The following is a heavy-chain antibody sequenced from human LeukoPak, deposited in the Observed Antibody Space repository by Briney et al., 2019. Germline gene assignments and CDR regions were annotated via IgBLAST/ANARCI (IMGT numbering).Heavy chain of an antibody. CDR2: ISGSGSST. D-gene: IGHD6-19*01. V-gene: IGHV3-23*01. Sequence: GGSLRLSCTASGFTFGDYAMSWVRQAPGKGLEWVSAISGSGSSTYYADSVKGRFTISRDNSKNTLYLQMNSLRAEDTAVYYCAKDPLFSAAIAVAGKDFDYWGQGTLVTVSS. CDR1: GFTFGDYA. J-gene: IGHJ4*02. CDR3: AKDPLFSAAIAVAGKDFDY.